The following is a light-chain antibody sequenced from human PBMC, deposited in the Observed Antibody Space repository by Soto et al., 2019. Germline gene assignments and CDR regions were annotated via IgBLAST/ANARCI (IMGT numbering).Light chain of an antibody. Sequence: NGLTQSPGNLSLSPGERATLSCRASQSVSSSYLAWYQQKPGQAPRLLIYGASSRATGIPDRFSGSGSGTDFTLTISRLEPEDFAVYYCQQYGSSPPMTFGQGTRWIS. CDR1: QSVSSSY. J-gene: IGKJ1*01. CDR2: GAS. CDR3: QQYGSSPPMT. V-gene: IGKV3-20*01.